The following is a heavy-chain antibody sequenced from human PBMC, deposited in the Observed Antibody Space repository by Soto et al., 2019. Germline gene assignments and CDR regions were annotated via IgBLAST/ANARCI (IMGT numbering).Heavy chain of an antibody. CDR1: GYSFTSYW. J-gene: IGHJ4*01. CDR2: IYPADSDT. CDR3: ARKDYGGNSIDY. V-gene: IGHV5-51*01. Sequence: PGESLKISCKGSGYSFTSYWIGWVRQMPGKGLEWMGTIYPADSDTRYSPSFEGQVTISADKSITTAYMQWNSLKASDTAMYYCARKDYGGNSIDYWGRGTLVTVSS. D-gene: IGHD4-17*01.